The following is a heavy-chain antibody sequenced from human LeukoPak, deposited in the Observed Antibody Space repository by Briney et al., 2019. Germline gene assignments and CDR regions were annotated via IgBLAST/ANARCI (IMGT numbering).Heavy chain of an antibody. Sequence: SGGSLRLSCAASGFTFSTYAMSWVRQAPGKGLEWVSTISGRDDSTYADSVKGRFTISRDNSKNTLSVQMNSLRVEDTAIYYCAKDAGFTMNFFHYWGQGTLVTVSS. J-gene: IGHJ4*02. CDR2: ISGRDDST. D-gene: IGHD3-22*01. CDR1: GFTFSTYA. V-gene: IGHV3-23*01. CDR3: AKDAGFTMNFFHY.